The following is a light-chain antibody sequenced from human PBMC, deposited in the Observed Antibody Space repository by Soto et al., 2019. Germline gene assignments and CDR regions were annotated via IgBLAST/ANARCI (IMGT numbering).Light chain of an antibody. J-gene: IGKJ3*01. CDR3: QQYRNSPFT. V-gene: IGKV3-20*01. CDR2: RAS. CDR1: QSVSSNY. Sequence: EIVLTQSPGTLSLSPGERATLSCRASQSVSSNYLAWYQQKPGQAPRLLIYRASNRAAGIPDRFSGSGSGTDFTLTVSRLEPEDFAVYYCQQYRNSPFTFGPGTKVYIK.